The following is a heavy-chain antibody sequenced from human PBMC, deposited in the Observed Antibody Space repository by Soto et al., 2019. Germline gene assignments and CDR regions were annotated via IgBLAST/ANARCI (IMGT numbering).Heavy chain of an antibody. CDR2: VFHTGFT. CDR1: GGSVSCSYYY. CDR3: ATSQKGYNWNYFDH. Sequence: WETLSLTCAVSGGSVSCSYYYWAWLRQSPGKGPEWIGSVFHTGFTSYNPSLESRVSVSVDTSKSQFSLKLSAVTASDTAVYYCATSQKGYNWNYFDHWGQGALVTVSS. J-gene: IGHJ4*02. D-gene: IGHD1-1*01. V-gene: IGHV4-39*01.